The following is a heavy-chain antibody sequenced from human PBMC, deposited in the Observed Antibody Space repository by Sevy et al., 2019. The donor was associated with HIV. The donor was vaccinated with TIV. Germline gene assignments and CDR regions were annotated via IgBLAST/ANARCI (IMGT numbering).Heavy chain of an antibody. CDR3: AREGCTKPHDY. V-gene: IGHV3-23*01. D-gene: IGHD2-8*01. CDR2: LSFGCGEI. J-gene: IGHJ4*02. Sequence: GGSLRLSCAASGFTFSKYSMSWVHQPPGKGLEWVSTLSFGCGEINHADSVKGRVTISKDNSKNSLYLKMNNLRAEDTAVYYCAREGCTKPHDYWGQGTLVTVSS. CDR1: GFTFSKYS.